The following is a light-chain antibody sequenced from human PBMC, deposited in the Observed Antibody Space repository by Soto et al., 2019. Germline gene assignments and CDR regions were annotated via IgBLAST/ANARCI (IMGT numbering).Light chain of an antibody. V-gene: IGLV1-44*01. CDR3: AAWDSSLNAHLL. J-gene: IGLJ2*01. CDR1: SSNIGSNP. CDR2: SNN. Sequence: QPVLTQPPSASGTPGQRVTISCSGSSSNIGSNPVNWYQQLPGTAPKLLIYSNNQRPSGVPDRFSGSKSGTSASLAISALQSEDEADYYCAAWDSSLNAHLLFGGGTQLTVL.